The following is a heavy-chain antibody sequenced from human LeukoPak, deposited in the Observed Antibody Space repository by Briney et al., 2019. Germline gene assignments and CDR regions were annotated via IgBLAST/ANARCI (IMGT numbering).Heavy chain of an antibody. J-gene: IGHJ4*02. V-gene: IGHV1-46*01. CDR2: INPSGGST. D-gene: IGHD2-2*01. CDR3: ARDIVVIPAANGIDY. CDR1: RYTFTSYY. Sequence: ASVKVSCKASRYTFTSYYMHWVRQAPGQGLEWMGIINPSGGSTSYAQKFQGRVTMTRDTSTTTVYMELSSLRSEDTAVYYCARDIVVIPAANGIDYWGQGALVTVSS.